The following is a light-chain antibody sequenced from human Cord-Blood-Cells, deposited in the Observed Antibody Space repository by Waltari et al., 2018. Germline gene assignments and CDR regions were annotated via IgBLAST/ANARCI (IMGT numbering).Light chain of an antibody. Sequence: DIQMTQSPSSLSAYVRDRLTITCRASQSISSYLNWYQQKPGKAPKLLIYAASSLQSGVPSRFSGSGSGTDFTLTISSLQPEDFATYYCQQSYSTPWTFGQGTKVEIK. J-gene: IGKJ1*01. CDR2: AAS. V-gene: IGKV1-39*01. CDR1: QSISSY. CDR3: QQSYSTPWT.